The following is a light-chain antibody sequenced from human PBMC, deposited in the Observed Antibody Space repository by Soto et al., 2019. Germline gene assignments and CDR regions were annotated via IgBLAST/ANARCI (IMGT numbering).Light chain of an antibody. CDR2: KAS. CDR3: QHYNTYPWT. CDR1: QSISSW. Sequence: DIEMTQSPSTLSASVGDRVTITCRASQSISSWVAWYQQKPGKGPKLLIYKASHLESGVPSRFRGSGSGTEFTLTISSLQPGDFETYYCQHYNTYPWTFGHGTKVDIK. J-gene: IGKJ1*01. V-gene: IGKV1-5*03.